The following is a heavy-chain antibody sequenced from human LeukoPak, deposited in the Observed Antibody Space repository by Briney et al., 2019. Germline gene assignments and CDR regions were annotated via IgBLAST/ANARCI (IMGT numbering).Heavy chain of an antibody. CDR2: ISYDGSNK. CDR3: AIREPIGY. Sequence: GGSLRLSCAASGFTLSSYAMHWVRQAPGKGLEWVAVISYDGSNKYYADSVKGRFTISRDNSKNTLYLQMNSLRAEGTAIYHCAIREPIGYWGQGSLVTVSP. D-gene: IGHD6-13*01. V-gene: IGHV3-30*04. J-gene: IGHJ4*02. CDR1: GFTLSSYA.